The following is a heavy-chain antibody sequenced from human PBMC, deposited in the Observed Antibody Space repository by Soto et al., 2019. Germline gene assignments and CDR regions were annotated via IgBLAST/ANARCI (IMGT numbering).Heavy chain of an antibody. D-gene: IGHD6-6*01. CDR1: GASISGFY. Sequence: SETLSLTCTVSGASISGFYWSWIRKSAGKGLEWIGRIYATGTTDYNPSLKSRVMMSVDTSKKQFSLKLRSVTAADTAVYYCAKDPLEGGWAARPGSWFDPWGLGTLVTVSS. V-gene: IGHV4-4*07. CDR2: IYATGTT. J-gene: IGHJ5*02. CDR3: AKDPLEGGWAARPGSWFDP.